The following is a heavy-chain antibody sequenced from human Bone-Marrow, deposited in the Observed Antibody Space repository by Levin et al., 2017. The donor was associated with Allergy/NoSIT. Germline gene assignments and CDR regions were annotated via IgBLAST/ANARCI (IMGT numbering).Heavy chain of an antibody. CDR3: ARGPAAGTYWFDP. CDR2: TYYRSKWYN. V-gene: IGHV6-1*01. Sequence: SETLSLTCAISGASVSSNSAAWNWIRQSPSRGLEWLGRTYYRSKWYNDYAVSVKSRITIHPDTSKNQFSLQLNSVTPEDTAVYYCARGPAAGTYWFDPWGQGTLVTVSS. D-gene: IGHD6-13*01. CDR1: GASVSSNSAA. J-gene: IGHJ5*02.